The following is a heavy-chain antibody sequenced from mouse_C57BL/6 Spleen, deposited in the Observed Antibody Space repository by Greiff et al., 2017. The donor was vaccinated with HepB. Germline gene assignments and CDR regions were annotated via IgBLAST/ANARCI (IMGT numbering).Heavy chain of an antibody. D-gene: IGHD2-1*01. CDR3: ARDGNYNYYAMDY. V-gene: IGHV1-76*01. CDR1: GYTFTDYY. J-gene: IGHJ4*01. CDR2: IYPGSGNT. Sequence: QVQLKESGAELVRPGASVKLSCKASGYTFTDYYINWVKQRPGQGLEWIARIYPGSGNTYYNEKFKGKATLTAEKSSSTAYMQLSSLTSEDSAVYFCARDGNYNYYAMDYWGQGTSVTVSS.